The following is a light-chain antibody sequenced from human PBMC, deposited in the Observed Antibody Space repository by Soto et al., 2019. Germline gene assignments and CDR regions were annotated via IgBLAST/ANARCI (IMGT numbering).Light chain of an antibody. V-gene: IGKV2-28*01. J-gene: IGKJ1*01. CDR1: QSLLHSNGYNY. CDR3: MQSLQAVA. Sequence: DIVLTQSPLSLPVTPGEPASISCRSSQSLLHSNGYNYLDWYLQKPGQSPQLLIFLGSNRAAGGPDRFSGSGSGTDFTLKISRVEAEDVGVYYCMQSLQAVAFGQGTKVDIK. CDR2: LGS.